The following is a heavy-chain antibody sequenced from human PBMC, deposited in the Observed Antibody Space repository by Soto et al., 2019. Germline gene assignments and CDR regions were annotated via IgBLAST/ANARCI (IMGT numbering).Heavy chain of an antibody. CDR2: ISYDGSKK. J-gene: IGHJ6*02. CDR3: AKSLDFVIVPASMLVSYYGMDV. Sequence: QVQLVESGGGVVQPGRSLRLSCAASGATFSSHGMHWVRQAPGKGLEWVALISYDGSKKYYADSVRGRFTISRDNSNNPLYLQMNSVKGEDTAVYYCAKSLDFVIVPASMLVSYYGMDVWGQGTTVTVSS. D-gene: IGHD2-2*03. V-gene: IGHV3-30*18. CDR1: GATFSSHG.